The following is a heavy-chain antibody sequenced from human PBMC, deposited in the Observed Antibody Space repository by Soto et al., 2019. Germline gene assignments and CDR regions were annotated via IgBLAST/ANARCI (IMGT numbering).Heavy chain of an antibody. Sequence: AASVKVSCKASGGTFSSYAISWVRQAPGQGLEWMGGIIPIFGTANYAQKFQGRVTITADESTSTAYMELSSLRSEDTAVYYCARVFYDSSGYPNDAFDIWDQGTMVTVSS. CDR3: ARVFYDSSGYPNDAFDI. V-gene: IGHV1-69*13. CDR1: GGTFSSYA. J-gene: IGHJ3*02. D-gene: IGHD3-22*01. CDR2: IIPIFGTA.